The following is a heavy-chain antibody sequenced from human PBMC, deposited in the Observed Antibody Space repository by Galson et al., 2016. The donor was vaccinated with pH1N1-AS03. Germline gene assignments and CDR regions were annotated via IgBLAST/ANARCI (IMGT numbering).Heavy chain of an antibody. J-gene: IGHJ4*02. Sequence: SLRLSCATSGFTFSTYWMHWARQVPGKGLVWVSCITSDGSTTFYAESVKGRFTISRDNSKNTLFLQMSALRAEDTAVYYCANDFNYDFWSGYSFYWGQGALVTVSS. CDR3: ANDFNYDFWSGYSFY. V-gene: IGHV3-74*01. CDR2: ITSDGSTT. D-gene: IGHD3/OR15-3a*01. CDR1: GFTFSTYW.